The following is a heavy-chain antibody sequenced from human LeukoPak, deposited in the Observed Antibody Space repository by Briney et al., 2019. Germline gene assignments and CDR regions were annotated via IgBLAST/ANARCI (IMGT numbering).Heavy chain of an antibody. Sequence: PSGTLSLTCSVSGGSIAVNHYYWGWIRQPPGKGLEWIGSGLYTGNTYSNPSLRSRVTISVDTSKKEFSLKMNSVTAADTAVYYCAREHRSSKYFDSWGQGALMIVSS. CDR3: AREHRSSKYFDS. V-gene: IGHV4-39*02. CDR1: GGSIAVNHYY. J-gene: IGHJ4*02. CDR2: GLYTGNT. D-gene: IGHD6-6*01.